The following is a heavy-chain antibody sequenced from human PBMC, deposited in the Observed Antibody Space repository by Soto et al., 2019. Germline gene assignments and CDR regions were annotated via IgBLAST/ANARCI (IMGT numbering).Heavy chain of an antibody. CDR1: GFTFSSYA. CDR2: ISGSGGST. CDR3: AKAGWNDGDYYDSSGYYYDY. J-gene: IGHJ4*02. D-gene: IGHD3-22*01. Sequence: PGGSLRLSCAASGFTFSSYAMSWVRQAPGQGLEWVSAISGSGGSTYYADSVKGRFTISRDNSKNTLYLQMNSLRAEDTAVYYCAKAGWNDGDYYDSSGYYYDYWGQGTLVTVSS. V-gene: IGHV3-23*01.